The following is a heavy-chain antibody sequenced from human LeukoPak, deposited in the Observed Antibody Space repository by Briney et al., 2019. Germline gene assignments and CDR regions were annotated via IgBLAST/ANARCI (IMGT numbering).Heavy chain of an antibody. CDR3: ARDYWWNYDY. D-gene: IGHD1-7*01. CDR2: ISKDGSDK. CDR1: GFTFSDHA. Sequence: PGGSLRLSCAASGFTFSDHAMHWVRQAPGKGLEWVAVISKDGSDKYYPGSVRGRFTISRDNSKNTIYLQMDSLRAEDTAIYYCARDYWWNYDYWGQGTLATVSS. J-gene: IGHJ4*02. V-gene: IGHV3-30-3*01.